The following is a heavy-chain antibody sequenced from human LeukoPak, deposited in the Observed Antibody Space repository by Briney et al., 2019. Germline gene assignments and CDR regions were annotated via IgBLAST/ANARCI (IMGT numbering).Heavy chain of an antibody. D-gene: IGHD2-15*01. CDR3: GKKAGDCGGGSCYSIDY. CDR2: IVPIFGTA. Sequence: SVKVSCKAFGGSFISEAISWVRQAPGQGLEWMGGIVPIFGTANYAQKFQGRVTITTDESTSTAYMEVSSLRSEDTAVYYCGKKAGDCGGGSCYSIDYWGQGTLVTVSS. V-gene: IGHV1-69*05. CDR1: GGSFISEA. J-gene: IGHJ4*02.